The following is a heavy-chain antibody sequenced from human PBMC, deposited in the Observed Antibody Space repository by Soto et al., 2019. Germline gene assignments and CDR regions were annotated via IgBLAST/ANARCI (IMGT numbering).Heavy chain of an antibody. CDR3: ARGLGSFDY. CDR1: GGSFSGYY. Sequence: PSETLSLTCAVYGGSFSGYYWSWIRQPPGKGLEWIGEINHSGSTNYNPSLKSRVTISVDTSKNQFSLKLSSVTAADTAVYYCARGLGSFDYWGQGTLVTVS. CDR2: INHSGST. D-gene: IGHD3-16*01. V-gene: IGHV4-34*01. J-gene: IGHJ4*02.